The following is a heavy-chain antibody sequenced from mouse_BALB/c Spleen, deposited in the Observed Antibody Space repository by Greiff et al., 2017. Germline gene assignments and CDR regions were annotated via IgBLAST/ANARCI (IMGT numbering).Heavy chain of an antibody. V-gene: IGHV3-6*02. D-gene: IGHD2-2*01. CDR2: ISYDGSN. CDR1: GYSITSGYY. J-gene: IGHJ4*01. Sequence: EVHLVESGPGLVKPSQSLSLTCSVTGYSITSGYYWNWIRQFPGNKLEWMGYISYDGSNNYNPSLKNRISITRDTSKNQFFLKLNSVTTEDTATYYCAREGGYDVGYYAMDYWGQGTSVTVSS. CDR3: AREGGYDVGYYAMDY.